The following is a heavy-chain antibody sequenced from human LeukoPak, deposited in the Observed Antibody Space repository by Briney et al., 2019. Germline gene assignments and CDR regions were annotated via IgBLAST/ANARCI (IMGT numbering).Heavy chain of an antibody. CDR3: ARDYHGSGSLTTFDY. D-gene: IGHD3-10*01. Sequence: ASVKVSCKASGYTFTSYYMHWVRQAPGQGLEWMGIINPRGGSASSAQKFQGRVTLTRDTSTSTVYMELSSLTSEDTAVYYCARDYHGSGSLTTFDYWGQGTLVTVSS. V-gene: IGHV1-46*01. J-gene: IGHJ4*02. CDR1: GYTFTSYY. CDR2: INPRGGSA.